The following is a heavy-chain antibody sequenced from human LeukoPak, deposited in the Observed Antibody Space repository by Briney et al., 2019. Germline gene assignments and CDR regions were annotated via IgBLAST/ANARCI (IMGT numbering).Heavy chain of an antibody. V-gene: IGHV4-39*01. Sequence: SETLSLTCTVSGGSISSSSYYWGWIRQPPGKGLEGIGSIYYSGSTYYNPSLKSRVTISVDTSKNQFSLKLSSVTAADTAVYYCAKQTSRGAQFDPWGQGTLVTVSS. J-gene: IGHJ5*02. CDR1: GGSISSSSYY. CDR3: AKQTSRGAQFDP. D-gene: IGHD1-7*01. CDR2: IYYSGST.